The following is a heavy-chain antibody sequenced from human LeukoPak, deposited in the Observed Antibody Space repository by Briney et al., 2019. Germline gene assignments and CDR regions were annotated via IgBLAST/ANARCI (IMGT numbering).Heavy chain of an antibody. Sequence: GSLRLSCAASGFIFSSYAMHWVRQAPGKGLEWVAVIWFDGSNEYYADSVKGRLTISRDNSMSTMYLQMNSLRDEDTALYYCARGLGYSYGYGIDNWGQGTLVTVSS. CDR1: GFIFSSYA. V-gene: IGHV3-33*01. J-gene: IGHJ4*02. CDR2: IWFDGSNE. D-gene: IGHD5-18*01. CDR3: ARGLGYSYGYGIDN.